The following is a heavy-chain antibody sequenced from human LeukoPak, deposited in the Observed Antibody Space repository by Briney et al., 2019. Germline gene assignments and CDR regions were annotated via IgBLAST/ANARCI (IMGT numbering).Heavy chain of an antibody. CDR2: INHSGYT. Sequence: SETLSLTCAVSGVSFNNYYWSWVRQTPGKGLEWIGEINHSGYTSDSPSLKSRVTLSIDTSRKQFSLNLRSVTVADTGIYYCTRMTTGHDYWGQGTLVTVSS. V-gene: IGHV4-34*01. CDR3: TRMTTGHDY. CDR1: GVSFNNYY. J-gene: IGHJ4*02. D-gene: IGHD4-17*01.